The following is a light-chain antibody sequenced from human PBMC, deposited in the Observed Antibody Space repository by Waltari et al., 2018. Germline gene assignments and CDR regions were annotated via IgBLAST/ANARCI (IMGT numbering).Light chain of an antibody. CDR3: ASYTSSYTWV. CDR2: GVS. CDR1: NCDVGGYNY. V-gene: IGLV2-14*03. Sequence: QSALTQPASVSGSPGQSITISCTGTNCDVGGYNYVSWFQQHPGTAPRLMIFGVSDRPSGVSNRFSGSKSGNTASLTISGLQAEDEAHYYCASYTSSYTWVFGGGTKLTVL. J-gene: IGLJ3*02.